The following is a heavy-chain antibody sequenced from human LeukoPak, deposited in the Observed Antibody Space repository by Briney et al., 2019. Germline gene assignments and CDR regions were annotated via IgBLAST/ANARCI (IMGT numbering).Heavy chain of an antibody. CDR3: VRSRPYDTTGYNPTYYFDS. CDR1: GGSIIGSY. J-gene: IGHJ4*02. V-gene: IGHV4-59*01. Sequence: SETLSLTYTVSGGSIIGSYWTWIRQSPGKGLEWIGYVYNTVDVNYSPSFQSRVTISVDMFKNYFSLSLKSVTAADTAIYYCVRSRPYDTTGYNPTYYFDSWGQGALVTVSS. D-gene: IGHD3-22*01. CDR2: VYNTVDV.